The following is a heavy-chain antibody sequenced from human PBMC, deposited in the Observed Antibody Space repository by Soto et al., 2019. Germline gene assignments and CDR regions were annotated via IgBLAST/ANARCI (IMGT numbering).Heavy chain of an antibody. D-gene: IGHD3-22*01. CDR3: ARYYYDSSGYYPL. J-gene: IGHJ4*02. CDR1: GFTFSSYG. V-gene: IGHV3-33*01. Sequence: QVQLVESGGGVVQPGRSLRLSCAASGFTFSSYGMHWVRQAPGKGLECVAVIWSDGSNKYYADSLKGRFTISRDNSKNTPYLQMNSLRAEDTAVYYCARYYYDSSGYYPLWGQGTLVTVSS. CDR2: IWSDGSNK.